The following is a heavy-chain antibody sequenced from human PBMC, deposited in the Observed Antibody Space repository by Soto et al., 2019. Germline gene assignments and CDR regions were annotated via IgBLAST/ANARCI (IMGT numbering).Heavy chain of an antibody. Sequence: GGSLRLSCASSGFTFSSYAMSWVRQAPGKGLEWVSAISGSGGSTDYADSVKGRFTISRDNSKNTLYLQMNSLRAEDTAVYYWAKKNGYSSTWFEYDYWGQGTLVTVSS. D-gene: IGHD6-13*01. CDR2: ISGSGGST. J-gene: IGHJ4*02. V-gene: IGHV3-23*01. CDR1: GFTFSSYA. CDR3: AKKNGYSSTWFEYDY.